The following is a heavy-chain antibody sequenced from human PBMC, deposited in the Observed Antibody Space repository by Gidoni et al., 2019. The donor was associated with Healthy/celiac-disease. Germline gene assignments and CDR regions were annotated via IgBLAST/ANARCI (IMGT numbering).Heavy chain of an antibody. D-gene: IGHD3-16*01. V-gene: IGHV4-34*01. CDR3: ARGPGCYGWTTTRWLDY. J-gene: IGHJ4*02. CDR1: GGSFSGYY. CDR2: INHSGST. Sequence: QVQLQQWGAGLLKPSETLSLTCAVYGGSFSGYYWSWIRQPPGKGLEWLGEINHSGSTNYNPSLKSRVTISVERSKNHFSLKLSSVTAADTAVYYWARGPGCYGWTTTRWLDYWGQGTLVTVPS.